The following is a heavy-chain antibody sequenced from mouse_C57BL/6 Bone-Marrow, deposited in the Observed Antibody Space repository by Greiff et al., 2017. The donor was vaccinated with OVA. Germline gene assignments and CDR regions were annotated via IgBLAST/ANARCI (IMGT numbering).Heavy chain of an antibody. D-gene: IGHD2-5*01. CDR2: IRSKSNNYAT. CDR3: VRGDYYSNYGYFDY. Sequence: EVQVVESGGGLVQPKGSLKLSCAASGFSFNTYAMNWVRQAPGKGLEWVARIRSKSNNYATYYADSVKDRFTISRDDSESTLYLQMNNLKTEDTAMDYCVRGDYYSNYGYFDYWGQGTTLTVSS. CDR1: GFSFNTYA. J-gene: IGHJ2*01. V-gene: IGHV10-1*01.